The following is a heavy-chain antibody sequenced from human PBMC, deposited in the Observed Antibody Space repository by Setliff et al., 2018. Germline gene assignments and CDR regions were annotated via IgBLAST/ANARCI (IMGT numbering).Heavy chain of an antibody. D-gene: IGHD6-13*01. J-gene: IGHJ4*01. CDR3: AREFTVDSREAGYFNY. CDR2: VYYIGTT. CDR1: GGSIGSGSHY. V-gene: IGHV4-39*02. Sequence: SETLSLTCSASGGSIGSGSHYWAWIRQPPGKRLEWIGSVYYIGTTHYNPSLKSRVTISVDPSKNQFSLKMSSVTAADTAVYYCAREFTVDSREAGYFNYWGHGTLVTVSS.